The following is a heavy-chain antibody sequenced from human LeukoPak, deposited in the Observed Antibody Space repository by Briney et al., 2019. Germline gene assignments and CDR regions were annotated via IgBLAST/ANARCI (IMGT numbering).Heavy chain of an antibody. CDR3: ARDFRPSSSGWLFDY. CDR1: GFTFSSYA. J-gene: IGHJ4*02. CDR2: ISYDGSNK. Sequence: GGSLRLSCAASGFTFSSYAMHWVRQAPGKGLEWAAVISYDGSNKYYADSVKGRFTISRDNSKNTLYLQMNSLRAEDTAVYYCARDFRPSSSGWLFDYWGQGTLVTVSS. D-gene: IGHD6-19*01. V-gene: IGHV3-30-3*01.